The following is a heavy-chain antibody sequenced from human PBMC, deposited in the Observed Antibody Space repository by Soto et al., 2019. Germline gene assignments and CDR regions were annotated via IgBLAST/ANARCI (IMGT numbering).Heavy chain of an antibody. J-gene: IGHJ6*02. D-gene: IGHD5-12*01. Sequence: QLQLQESGPGLVKPSETLSLTCTVSGGSISRSSYYWGLILQPPGKGLEGIGSIYYSGSTYYNPSLKSRVPISVDTSKNQFALHLSSVTAAATAVYYLARDRVATNTYYYYGMDVWGQGTTVTVSS. CDR1: GGSISRSSYY. CDR3: ARDRVATNTYYYYGMDV. CDR2: IYYSGST. V-gene: IGHV4-39*01.